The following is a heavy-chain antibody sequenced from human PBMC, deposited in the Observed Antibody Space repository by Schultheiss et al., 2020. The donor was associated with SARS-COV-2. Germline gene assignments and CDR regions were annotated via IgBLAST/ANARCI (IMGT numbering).Heavy chain of an antibody. V-gene: IGHV1-18*01. Sequence: ASVKVSCKASGYTFTSYGISWVRQAPGQGLEWMGWISAYNGNTNYAQKLQGRVTMTTDTSTSTAYMELRSLRSDDTAVYYCARDNPQSGYGDYVCYFDYWGQGTLVTVSS. CDR1: GYTFTSYG. CDR2: ISAYNGNT. D-gene: IGHD4-17*01. J-gene: IGHJ4*02. CDR3: ARDNPQSGYGDYVCYFDY.